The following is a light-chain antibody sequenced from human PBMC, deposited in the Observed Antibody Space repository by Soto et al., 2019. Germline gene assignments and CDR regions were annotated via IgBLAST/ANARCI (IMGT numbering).Light chain of an antibody. CDR1: ESLFGF. V-gene: IGKV3-15*01. CDR3: QSYNDWPFA. J-gene: IGKJ2*01. Sequence: DIVLTQSPATLSVSPGDRVTLSCRASESLFGFLAWYQQKPGQAPRLLMYGVSTRATGIPARFSGGGSATDFTLTISSLQSEDSAFYFGQSYNDWPFASGLGTRLE. CDR2: GVS.